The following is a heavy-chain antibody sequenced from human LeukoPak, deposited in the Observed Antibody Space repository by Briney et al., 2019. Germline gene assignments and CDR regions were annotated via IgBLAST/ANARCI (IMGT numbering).Heavy chain of an antibody. CDR1: GFTFSSYA. CDR2: ISGSGGGT. Sequence: PGGSLRLSCAASGFTFSSYAMSWVRQAPGKGLEWVSGISGSGGGTYYADSVKGRFTISRDNSKNTLHLQMNSLRAEDTAVYYCAKGGAGYCSSTSCLYYFNYWGQGTLVTVSS. CDR3: AKGGAGYCSSTSCLYYFNY. V-gene: IGHV3-23*01. J-gene: IGHJ4*02. D-gene: IGHD2-2*01.